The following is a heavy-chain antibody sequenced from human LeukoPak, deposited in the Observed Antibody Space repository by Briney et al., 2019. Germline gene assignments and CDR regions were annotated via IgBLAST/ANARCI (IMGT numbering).Heavy chain of an antibody. CDR2: INHSGST. CDR3: ARDRDSSGYFSYYFDY. CDR1: GGSFSGYY. J-gene: IGHJ4*02. V-gene: IGHV4-34*01. Sequence: SETLSLTCAVYGGSFSGYYWSWIRQPPGKGLEWIGEINHSGSTNYNPSLKSRVTISIDTSTNQFSLKLSSVTAEDTAVYYCARDRDSSGYFSYYFDYWGQGTLVTVSS. D-gene: IGHD3-22*01.